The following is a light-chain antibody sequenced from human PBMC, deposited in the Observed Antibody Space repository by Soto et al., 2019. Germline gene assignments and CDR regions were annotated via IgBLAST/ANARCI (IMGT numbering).Light chain of an antibody. CDR2: DVS. J-gene: IGLJ1*01. V-gene: IGLV2-14*01. Sequence: QSVLTQPASVSGSPGQSITISCTGTSSDVGGYNYVSWCQQHPGKAPKLMIYDVSNRPSGVSNRFSGSKSGNTASLTISGLQDEDEADYYCSSYTSSSTLVVFGTGTKLTVL. CDR3: SSYTSSSTLVV. CDR1: SSDVGGYNY.